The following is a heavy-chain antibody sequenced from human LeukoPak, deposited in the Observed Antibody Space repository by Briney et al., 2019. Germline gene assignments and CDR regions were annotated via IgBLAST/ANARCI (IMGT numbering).Heavy chain of an antibody. CDR1: GFTISDYY. CDR3: ARGPEKHYDSSGYYVA. CDR2: ISSSGSTI. J-gene: IGHJ5*02. V-gene: IGHV3-11*01. D-gene: IGHD3-22*01. Sequence: PGGSLSLTCAASGFTISDYYMSWLRQGPGKGLEWVSYISSSGSTIYYEDSVKGRFTISRDNAKNSLYLQMNSLRAEDTAVYYCARGPEKHYDSSGYYVAWGQGSLVTVSS.